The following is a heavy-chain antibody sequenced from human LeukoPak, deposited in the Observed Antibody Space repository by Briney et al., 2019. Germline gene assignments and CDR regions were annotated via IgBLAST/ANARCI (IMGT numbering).Heavy chain of an antibody. V-gene: IGHV4-39*01. CDR2: IYYSGST. Sequence: PSETLSLTCTVSGGSISSRTYYWGWIRQPPGKGLEWIASIYYSGSTYYNPSLKSRVTISIDTSKNQFSPKLSSVTAADTAVYYCARLVGAATDPFDYWGQGTLVTVSS. D-gene: IGHD1-26*01. CDR1: GGSISSRTYY. J-gene: IGHJ4*02. CDR3: ARLVGAATDPFDY.